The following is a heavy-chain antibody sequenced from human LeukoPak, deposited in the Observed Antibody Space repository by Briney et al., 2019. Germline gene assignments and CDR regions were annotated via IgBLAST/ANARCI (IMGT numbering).Heavy chain of an antibody. CDR1: GFTFKNFG. J-gene: IGHJ4*02. CDR2: ISYDGSAK. V-gene: IGHV3-30*03. Sequence: GGSLRLSCAASGFTFKNFGMSWFRQAPGKGLHWVAVISYDGSAKNYADFVKGRFTISRDNSKNTLYLQMNSLRAEDTAIYYCATYRQVLLPFESWGQGTLVTVSS. D-gene: IGHD2-8*02. CDR3: ATYRQVLLPFES.